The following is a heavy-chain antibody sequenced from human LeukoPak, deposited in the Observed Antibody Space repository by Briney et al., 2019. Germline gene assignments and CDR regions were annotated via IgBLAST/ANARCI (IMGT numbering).Heavy chain of an antibody. V-gene: IGHV1-69*05. J-gene: IGHJ4*02. D-gene: IGHD2-8*01. Sequence: SVKVSCKASGVTFSSYAISWVRQAPGQGLEWMGRIIPIFGTANYAQKFQGRVTITTDESTSTAYMELSSLRSEDTAVYYCARETHCTNGVCYPLFDYWGQGTLVTVSS. CDR3: ARETHCTNGVCYPLFDY. CDR1: GVTFSSYA. CDR2: IIPIFGTA.